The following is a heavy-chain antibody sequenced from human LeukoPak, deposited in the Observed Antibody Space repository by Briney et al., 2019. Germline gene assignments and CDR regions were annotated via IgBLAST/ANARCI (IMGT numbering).Heavy chain of an antibody. D-gene: IGHD6-19*01. J-gene: IGHJ4*02. Sequence: GRSLRLSCAASGFTFSSYGMHWVRQAPGKGLEWVAVISYDGSNKHYADSVKGRFTISRDNSKNTLYLQMNSLRAEDTAVYYCAKEGLWYSSGWYSRYFDYWGQGTLVTVSS. V-gene: IGHV3-30*18. CDR3: AKEGLWYSSGWYSRYFDY. CDR2: ISYDGSNK. CDR1: GFTFSSYG.